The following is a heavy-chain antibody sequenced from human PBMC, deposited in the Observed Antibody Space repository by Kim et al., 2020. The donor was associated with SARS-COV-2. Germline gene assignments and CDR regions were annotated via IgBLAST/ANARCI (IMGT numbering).Heavy chain of an antibody. J-gene: IGHJ3*02. Sequence: GGSLRLSCAASGFTFSSYGMHWVRQAPGKGLEWVAVIWYDGSNKYYADSVKGRFTISRDNSKNTLYLQMNSLRAEDTAVYYCARGGHYVWGSYRENAFDIWGQGTMVTVSS. CDR3: ARGGHYVWGSYRENAFDI. CDR1: GFTFSSYG. D-gene: IGHD3-16*02. V-gene: IGHV3-33*01. CDR2: IWYDGSNK.